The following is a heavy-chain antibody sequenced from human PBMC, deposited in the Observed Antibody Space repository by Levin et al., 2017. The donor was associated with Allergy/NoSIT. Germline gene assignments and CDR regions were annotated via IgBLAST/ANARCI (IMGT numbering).Heavy chain of an antibody. CDR2: FSISAGNT. CDR3: VIDRKGRDDKSWYFDS. D-gene: IGHD1-14*01. CDR1: GITFTKSV. V-gene: IGHV3-23*01. J-gene: IGHJ4*02. Sequence: GESLKISCAASGITFTKSVMSWVRQAPGRGLEWVSCFSISAGNTYFADSVKGRFSMSKDDSKNTLYLHMNSLRAEDTALYYCVIDRKGRDDKSWYFDSWGLGTLVTVPS.